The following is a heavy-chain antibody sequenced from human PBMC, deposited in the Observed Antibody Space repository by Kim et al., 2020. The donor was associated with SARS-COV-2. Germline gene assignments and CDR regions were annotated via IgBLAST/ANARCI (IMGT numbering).Heavy chain of an antibody. CDR3: ARGRAGVVPSPILGIGPHYDYYAVDV. CDR1: GGSFSGYH. CDR2: INHSAAT. J-gene: IGHJ6*02. Sequence: SETLSLTCAVYGGSFSGYHWSWIRQPPGKGLEWIGEINHSAATNYNSSLKSRVTISIATSKNQFPLRLSSVTAADTAVYFCARGRAGVVPSPILGIGPHYDYYAVDVWGQGTTVTVSS. D-gene: IGHD3-3*01. V-gene: IGHV4-34*01.